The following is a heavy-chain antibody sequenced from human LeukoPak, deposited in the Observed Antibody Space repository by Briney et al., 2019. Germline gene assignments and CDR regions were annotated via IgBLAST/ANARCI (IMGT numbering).Heavy chain of an antibody. CDR3: ATPKPVSGYSYGHIDY. CDR1: GFTFSSYA. Sequence: PGGSLRLSCAAPGFTFSSYAMHWVRQAPGKGLEWVAVISYDGSNKHYADSVKGRFTISRDNSKNTLYLQMNSLRAEDTAVYYCATPKPVSGYSYGHIDYWGQGTLVTVSS. V-gene: IGHV3-30-3*01. J-gene: IGHJ4*02. D-gene: IGHD5-18*01. CDR2: ISYDGSNK.